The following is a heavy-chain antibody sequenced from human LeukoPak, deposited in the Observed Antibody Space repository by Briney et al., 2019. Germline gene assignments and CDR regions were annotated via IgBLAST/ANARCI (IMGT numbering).Heavy chain of an antibody. Sequence: ASVKVSCKASGGTFSSYAISWVRQDPGQGLEWMGGIIPIFGTANYAQKFQGRVTITADESTGTAYMELSSLRSEDTAVYYCAGAPRITMIVVVIGPYGAFDIWGQGTMVTVSS. CDR1: GGTFSSYA. D-gene: IGHD3-22*01. CDR2: IIPIFGTA. V-gene: IGHV1-69*13. J-gene: IGHJ3*02. CDR3: AGAPRITMIVVVIGPYGAFDI.